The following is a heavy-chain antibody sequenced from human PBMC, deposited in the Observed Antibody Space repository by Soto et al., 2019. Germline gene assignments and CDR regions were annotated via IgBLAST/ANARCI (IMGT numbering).Heavy chain of an antibody. CDR1: GVSIFSHSYY. V-gene: IGHV4-39*01. J-gene: IGHJ4*02. CDR2: INHSGST. CDR3: ARRYAPRYSSGNNQFDL. Sequence: SETLSLTCTVSGVSIFSHSYYWGWIRQAPGKGLEWIATINHSGSTYHNPSLKSRVTMSVDTSKNQFSLNLSSVTAADTAVYYCARRYAPRYSSGNNQFDLWGQGTLLTVSS. D-gene: IGHD2-15*01.